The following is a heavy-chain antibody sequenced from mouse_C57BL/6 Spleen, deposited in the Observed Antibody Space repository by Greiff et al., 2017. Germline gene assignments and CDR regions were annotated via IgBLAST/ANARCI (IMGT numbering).Heavy chain of an antibody. D-gene: IGHD2-3*01. J-gene: IGHJ3*01. Sequence: VQLQQSGAELVRPGASVKLSCTASGFNIKDDYMHWVKQRPEQGLEWIGRIDPDNGDTEYASKFQGKATISADTSSNTPYLQLRRLTSEDAAVYCCTNDGYRAWFAYWGQGTLVTVSA. V-gene: IGHV14-4*01. CDR1: GFNIKDDY. CDR2: IDPDNGDT. CDR3: TNDGYRAWFAY.